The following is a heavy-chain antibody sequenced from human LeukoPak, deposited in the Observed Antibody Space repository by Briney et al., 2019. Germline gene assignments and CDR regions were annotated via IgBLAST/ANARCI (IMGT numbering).Heavy chain of an antibody. CDR2: ISYDGRSK. J-gene: IGHJ4*02. Sequence: GGSLRLSCAAYGFTFSSYCTHWVRQAPGKGLEWVAVISYDGRSKYYADSVKGRFTISRDNSKSTLNLQMNSLRAEDTAVYYCARERTVMVSREFDYWGQGTLVIVSS. V-gene: IGHV3-30*03. D-gene: IGHD5-18*01. CDR1: GFTFSSYC. CDR3: ARERTVMVSREFDY.